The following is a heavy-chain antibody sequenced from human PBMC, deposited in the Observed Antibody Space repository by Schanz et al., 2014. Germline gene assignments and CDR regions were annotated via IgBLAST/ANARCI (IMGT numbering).Heavy chain of an antibody. Sequence: QVQLQQWGAGLLKPSETLSLTCAVDGGSFSGYYWSWIRQPPGKGLEWIGFIYYRGNTNYNPSLTSRVTMSVDTSKSQFSLNRSSVTAADTAVYYCARRIWDGDYYYFDYWGQGTLVTVSS. CDR1: GGSFSGYY. V-gene: IGHV4-34*11. J-gene: IGHJ4*02. D-gene: IGHD4-17*01. CDR2: IYYRGNT. CDR3: ARRIWDGDYYYFDY.